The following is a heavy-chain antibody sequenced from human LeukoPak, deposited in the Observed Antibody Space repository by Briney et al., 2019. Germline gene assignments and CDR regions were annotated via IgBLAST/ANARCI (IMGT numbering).Heavy chain of an antibody. D-gene: IGHD4-23*01. J-gene: IGHJ4*02. V-gene: IGHV1-46*01. CDR2: INPSGGST. CDR1: GYTFTIYY. CDR3: ARAGTVVTPLAY. Sequence: ASVTVSFKASGYTFTIYYMHWVRQAPGQGLEGMGIINPSGGSTSYAQKVQGRVTMTWHTSTSTVYMELSSLRSEDTAVYYCARAGTVVTPLAYWGQGTLVTVSS.